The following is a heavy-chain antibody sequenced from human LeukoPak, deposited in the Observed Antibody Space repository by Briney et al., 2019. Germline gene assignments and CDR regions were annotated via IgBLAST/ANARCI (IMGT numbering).Heavy chain of an antibody. V-gene: IGHV4-34*01. J-gene: IGHJ6*02. CDR2: ISHSGST. Sequence: SETLSLTCAVYGGSFSGYYWSWIRQPPGKGLEWIGEISHSGSTNYNPSLKSRVTISVDTSKNQFSLKLSSVTAADTAVYYCARRTDCSSTSCYRTSYYGMDVWGQGTTVTVSS. CDR1: GGSFSGYY. CDR3: ARRTDCSSTSCYRTSYYGMDV. D-gene: IGHD2-2*01.